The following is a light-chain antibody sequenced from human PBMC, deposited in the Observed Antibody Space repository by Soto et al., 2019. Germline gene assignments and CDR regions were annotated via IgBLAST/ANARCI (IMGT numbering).Light chain of an antibody. CDR2: GAS. CDR1: QGSGNA. J-gene: IGKJ1*01. Sequence: NQMTLTPSSLAASGEDGVTSCCRGSQGSGNALGWDRQKPGNPPKGLIYGASYLQSGVPPRFSCTGSVTDFTLAICSLQPGETATQYCLHDSPYAWTFGQGTQVDIK. CDR3: LHDSPYAWT. V-gene: IGKV1-6*01.